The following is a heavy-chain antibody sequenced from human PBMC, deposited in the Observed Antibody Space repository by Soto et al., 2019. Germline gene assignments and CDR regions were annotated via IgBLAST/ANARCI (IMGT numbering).Heavy chain of an antibody. CDR1: GGSISSYY. D-gene: IGHD2-8*01. J-gene: IGHJ6*02. CDR2: IYTSGST. Sequence: SETLSLTCTVSGGSISSYYWSWIRQPAGKGLEWIGRIYTSGSTNYNPSLKSRVTMSVDTSKNQFSLKLSSVTAADTAVYYCARDPTLAEPLLMVYADYYYYGMDVWGQGTTVTVSS. V-gene: IGHV4-4*07. CDR3: ARDPTLAEPLLMVYADYYYYGMDV.